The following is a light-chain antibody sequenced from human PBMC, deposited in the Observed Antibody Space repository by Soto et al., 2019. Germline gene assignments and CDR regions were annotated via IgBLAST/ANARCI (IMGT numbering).Light chain of an antibody. CDR3: QQSSSNPLT. V-gene: IGKV1-39*01. Sequence: DIQMTQSPSSLSASVGDRVTITCRASQSISSYLNWYQQKPGKAPNLLIYSASKLHSGVPSRFSGSGSGTDFTLIISSLQPEDFATYYCQQSSSNPLTFGGGTKVDIK. CDR2: SAS. CDR1: QSISSY. J-gene: IGKJ4*01.